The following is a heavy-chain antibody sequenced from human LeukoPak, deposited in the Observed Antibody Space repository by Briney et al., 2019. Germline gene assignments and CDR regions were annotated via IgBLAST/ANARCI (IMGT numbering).Heavy chain of an antibody. CDR3: ARVKLIVVVSWFDP. Sequence: SGTLSLTCAVSGGSISSSYWWSWVRQPPGKGQEWIGEIDHSGSTNYNPSLKSRVTISVDKSKNQFSLKLSSVTAADTAVYYCARVKLIVVVSWFDPWGQGTLVTVSS. J-gene: IGHJ5*02. D-gene: IGHD3-22*01. V-gene: IGHV4-4*02. CDR2: IDHSGST. CDR1: GGSISSSYW.